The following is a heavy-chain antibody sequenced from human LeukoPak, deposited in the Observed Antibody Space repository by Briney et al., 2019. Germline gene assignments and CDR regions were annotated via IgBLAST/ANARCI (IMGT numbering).Heavy chain of an antibody. CDR2: IWYDVTNK. Sequence: GGSLRLSCAVSGFTFSNYGMHWVRQAPGKGLEWVAGIWYDVTNKYYADSVKGRFTISRDNSRNTLYLQMNSLSAEDTAVYYCARDPVSERYSYFDYWGQGTLVTVSS. V-gene: IGHV3-33*01. CDR3: ARDPVSERYSYFDY. CDR1: GFTFSNYG. J-gene: IGHJ4*02. D-gene: IGHD4-11*01.